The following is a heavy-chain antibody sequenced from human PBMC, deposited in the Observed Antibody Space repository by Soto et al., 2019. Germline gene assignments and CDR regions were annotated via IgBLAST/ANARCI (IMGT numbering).Heavy chain of an antibody. CDR2: ISGSGGST. D-gene: IGHD3-9*01. CDR3: AKSGYDILTGLSSTDY. CDR1: GFTFSSYA. V-gene: IGHV3-23*01. Sequence: GGSLRLSCAASGFTFSSYAMSWVRQAPGKGLEWVSAISGSGGSTYYADSVKGRFTISRDNSKNTLYLQMNSLRAEDTAVYYCAKSGYDILTGLSSTDYWGQGTLVTVSS. J-gene: IGHJ4*02.